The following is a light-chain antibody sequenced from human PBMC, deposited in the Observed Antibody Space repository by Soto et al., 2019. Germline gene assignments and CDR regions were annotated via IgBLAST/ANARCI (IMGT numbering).Light chain of an antibody. CDR3: QHYNSYSQFT. CDR1: QSINSW. Sequence: DIQMTPSPSTLSASVGDRVTITCRASQSINSWLAWYQQKPGKAPKLLIYKASTLESGVPSRFSGSGSGTEFTLTIGCLQPDDFATYYCQHYNSYSQFTFGPGTKVYIK. CDR2: KAS. V-gene: IGKV1-5*03. J-gene: IGKJ3*01.